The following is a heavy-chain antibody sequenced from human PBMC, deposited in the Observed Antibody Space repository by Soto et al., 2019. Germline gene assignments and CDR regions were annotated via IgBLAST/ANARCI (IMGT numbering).Heavy chain of an antibody. J-gene: IGHJ4*02. CDR1: GFTFTRYS. V-gene: IGHV3-21*06. CDR3: ARESEDLTSNFDY. CDR2: ISSTTYYI. Sequence: GGSLRLSCAASGFTFTRYSMNWVRQAPGKGLEWVSSISSTTYYIYYGDSMKGRFTISRDNAKNSLYLEMNSLRAEDTAVYYCARESEDLTSNFDYWGQGTLVTVS.